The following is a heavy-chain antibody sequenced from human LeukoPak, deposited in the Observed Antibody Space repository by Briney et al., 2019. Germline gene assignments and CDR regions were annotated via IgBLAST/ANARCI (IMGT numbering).Heavy chain of an antibody. CDR2: IFSSSTYI. V-gene: IGHV3-21*04. D-gene: IGHD6-13*01. CDR3: ARDAVLRNIAAAGYFDN. CDR1: GFAFNTYS. Sequence: GESLRLSCAASGFAFNTYSMNWVRQAPGKGLEWVSFIFSSSTYIYYTDSVKGRFTISRDNAKNSLYLQMNSLRAEDTALFYCARDAVLRNIAAAGYFDNWGQGTLVTVSS. J-gene: IGHJ4*02.